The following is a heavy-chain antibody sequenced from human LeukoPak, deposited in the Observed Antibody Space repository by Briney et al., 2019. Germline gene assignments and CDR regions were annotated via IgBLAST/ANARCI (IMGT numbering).Heavy chain of an antibody. CDR1: GYTFTSYG. CDR3: ARDRGIVLMVYAIVPYYYYGMDV. CDR2: IIPIFGTA. J-gene: IGHJ6*02. V-gene: IGHV1-69*13. D-gene: IGHD2-8*01. Sequence: ASVKVSCKASGYTFTSYGISWVRQAPGQGLEWMGGIIPIFGTANYAQKFQGRVTITADESTSTAYMELSSLRSEDTAVYYCARDRGIVLMVYAIVPYYYYGMDVWGQGTTVTVSS.